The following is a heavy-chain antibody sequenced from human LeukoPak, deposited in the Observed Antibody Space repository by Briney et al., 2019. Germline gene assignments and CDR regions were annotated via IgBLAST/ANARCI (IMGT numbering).Heavy chain of an antibody. CDR1: GFTFSNAW. Sequence: GGSLRLSCAASGFTFSNAWMSWVRQAPGKGLEWVGRIKSKTDGGTTDYAAPVKGRFTISRDDSKNTLYLQMNSLKTEDTAVYYCTTVSYDILTGYYRPPYFDYWGRGTLVTVSS. CDR2: IKSKTDGGTT. V-gene: IGHV3-15*01. CDR3: TTVSYDILTGYYRPPYFDY. J-gene: IGHJ4*02. D-gene: IGHD3-9*01.